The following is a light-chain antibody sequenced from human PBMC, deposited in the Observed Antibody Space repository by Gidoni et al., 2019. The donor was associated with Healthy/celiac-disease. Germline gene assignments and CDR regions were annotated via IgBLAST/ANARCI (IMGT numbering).Light chain of an antibody. Sequence: DIQMTQSPSSLSASLGDRVTMTCRASQSISSYLNWYQHKPGNAPKLLIYAASSLHSGAPSRFSGSGSGTDFTLTISSLQPEDFATYYCQQSYSFPYTFXQXTKLEIK. J-gene: IGKJ2*01. V-gene: IGKV1-39*01. CDR2: AAS. CDR1: QSISSY. CDR3: QQSYSFPYT.